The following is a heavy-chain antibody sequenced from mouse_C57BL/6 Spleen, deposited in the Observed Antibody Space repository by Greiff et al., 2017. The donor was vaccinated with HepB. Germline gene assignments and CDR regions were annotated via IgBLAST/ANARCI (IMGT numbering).Heavy chain of an antibody. CDR3: AREGIYYGNYWYFDV. J-gene: IGHJ1*03. Sequence: QVHVKQSGAELVRPGTSVKVSCKASGYAFTIYLIEWVKQRPGQGLEWIGVINPGSGGTNYNEKFKGKATLTADKSSSTAYMQLSSLTSEDSAVYFCAREGIYYGNYWYFDVWGTGTTVTVSS. CDR1: GYAFTIYL. D-gene: IGHD2-1*01. CDR2: INPGSGGT. V-gene: IGHV1-54*01.